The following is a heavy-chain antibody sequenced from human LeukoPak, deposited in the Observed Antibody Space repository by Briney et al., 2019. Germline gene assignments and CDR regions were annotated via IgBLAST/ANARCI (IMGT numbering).Heavy chain of an antibody. CDR3: AKGRAGEVRGVIPYYFDY. D-gene: IGHD3-10*01. CDR1: GFTFSSYA. V-gene: IGHV3-23*01. J-gene: IGHJ4*02. Sequence: GGSLRLSCAASGFTFSSYAMSWVRQAPGKGLEWVSAISGSGGSTYYADSVKGRFTISRDNSKNTLYLQMNSLRAEDTAVYHCAKGRAGEVRGVIPYYFDYWGQGTLVTVSS. CDR2: ISGSGGST.